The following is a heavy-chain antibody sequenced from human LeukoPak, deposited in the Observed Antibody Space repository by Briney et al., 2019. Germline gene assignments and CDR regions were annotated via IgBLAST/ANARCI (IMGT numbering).Heavy chain of an antibody. D-gene: IGHD3-9*01. J-gene: IGHJ3*01. V-gene: IGHV3-7*03. CDR3: ARDHGIRYFDWSSDAFDV. CDR2: IKQDGSEK. CDR1: GFTFSSYW. Sequence: GGSLRLSCAASGFTFSSYWMSWVRQAPGKGLEWVANIKQDGSEKYYVDSVKGRFTISRDNAKNSLYLQMNSLRAEDTAVYYCARDHGIRYFDWSSDAFDVWGQGTMVTVSS.